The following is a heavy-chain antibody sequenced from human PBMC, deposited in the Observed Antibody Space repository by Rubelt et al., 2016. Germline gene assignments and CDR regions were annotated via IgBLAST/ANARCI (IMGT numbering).Heavy chain of an antibody. CDR2: IYYSGST. CDR1: GGSVSSGSYY. V-gene: IGHV4-61*01. Sequence: QVQLQESGPGLVKPSETLSLTCTVSGGSVSSGSYYWSWIRQPPGKGLEWIGYIYYSGSTNYNPSLKSRVTISLDTSKTQFSLNLSSVTAADTAVYYCARDRMTTVIRGFDSWGQGTLVTVSS. J-gene: IGHJ4*02. D-gene: IGHD4-17*01. CDR3: ARDRMTTVIRGFDS.